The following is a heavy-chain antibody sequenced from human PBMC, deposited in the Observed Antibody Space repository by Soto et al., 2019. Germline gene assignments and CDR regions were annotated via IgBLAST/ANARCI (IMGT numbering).Heavy chain of an antibody. V-gene: IGHV4-34*01. Sequence: SETLSLTCAVYGGSFSGYYWSWIRQPPGKGLEWIGEINHSGSTNYNPSLKSRVTISVDTSKNQFSLKLSSVTAADTAVYYCARMVRQWLGGGPWDYWGQGTLVTVSS. CDR1: GGSFSGYY. D-gene: IGHD6-19*01. J-gene: IGHJ4*02. CDR3: ARMVRQWLGGGPWDY. CDR2: INHSGST.